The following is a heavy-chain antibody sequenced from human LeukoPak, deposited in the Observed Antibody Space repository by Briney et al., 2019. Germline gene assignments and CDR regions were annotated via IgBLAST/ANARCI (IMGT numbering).Heavy chain of an antibody. J-gene: IGHJ4*02. Sequence: PGGSLRLSCAASGFTFGSYPMSWVRQAPGKGLEWVSAISGSGGSTYYADSVKGQFTISRDNSKNTLYLQMNSLRAEDTAVYYCARGQQLVRRGLDYWGQGTLVTVSS. CDR2: ISGSGGST. CDR3: ARGQQLVRRGLDY. CDR1: GFTFGSYP. V-gene: IGHV3-23*01. D-gene: IGHD6-13*01.